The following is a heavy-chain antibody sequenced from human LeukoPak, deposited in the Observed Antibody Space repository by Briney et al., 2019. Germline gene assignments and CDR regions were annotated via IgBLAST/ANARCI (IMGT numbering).Heavy chain of an antibody. CDR3: ERHDYDLLTGYTYYFDY. J-gene: IGHJ4*02. CDR1: GGSISSFY. D-gene: IGHD3-9*01. CDR2: ISYSGST. V-gene: IGHV4-59*08. Sequence: SETLSLTCTVSGGSISSFYWSWIRQPPGKGLEWIGYISYSGSTNCNPSLKSRVPISVDTSKNNFSLKLSSVTAADTAVYYCERHDYDLLTGYTYYFDYWGQGTLVTVSS.